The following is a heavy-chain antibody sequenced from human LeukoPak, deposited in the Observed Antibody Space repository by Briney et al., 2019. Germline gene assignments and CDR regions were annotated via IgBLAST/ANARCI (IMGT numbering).Heavy chain of an antibody. J-gene: IGHJ4*02. V-gene: IGHV3-43*02. CDR3: AKRGVVIRVILVGFHKEAYYFDS. D-gene: IGHD3-22*01. CDR2: ISGDGGST. Sequence: QTGASLRLSCAASGFTFDDYAMHWVRQAPGKGLEWLSLISGDGGSTNYADSVKARFTMSRDNHKNPLYMQMNSLSAEDTAVYFCAKRGVVIRVILVGFHKEAYYFDSWGQGALVTVSS. CDR1: GFTFDDYA.